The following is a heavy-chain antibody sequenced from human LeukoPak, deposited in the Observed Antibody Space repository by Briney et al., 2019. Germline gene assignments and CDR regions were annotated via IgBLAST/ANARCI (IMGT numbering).Heavy chain of an antibody. CDR3: ARSSAVAGTVTWFDY. D-gene: IGHD6-19*01. CDR2: IYPGDSDT. V-gene: IGHV5-51*01. CDR1: GYSFTSYW. Sequence: GESLKISCKGSGYSFTSYWIGWVRQMPGKGLEWMGIIYPGDSDTIYSPSFQGQVTISADKSISTAYLQWSSLKASDTAMYYCARSSAVAGTVTWFDYWGQGTLVTVSS. J-gene: IGHJ4*02.